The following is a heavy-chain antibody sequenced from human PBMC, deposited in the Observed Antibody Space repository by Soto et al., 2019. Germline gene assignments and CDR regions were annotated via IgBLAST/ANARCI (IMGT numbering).Heavy chain of an antibody. Sequence: ASVKVSCKASGGTFSSYAISWVRQAPGQGLEWMGGIIPIFGTANYAQKFQGRVTITADESTSTAYMELSSLRSEDTAVYYCARRLGYDSSGYTLYGMDVWGQGTTVTVSS. CDR1: GGTFSSYA. V-gene: IGHV1-69*13. J-gene: IGHJ6*02. D-gene: IGHD3-22*01. CDR2: IIPIFGTA. CDR3: ARRLGYDSSGYTLYGMDV.